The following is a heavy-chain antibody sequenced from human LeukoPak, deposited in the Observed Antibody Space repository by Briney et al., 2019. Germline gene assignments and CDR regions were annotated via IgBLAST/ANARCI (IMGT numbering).Heavy chain of an antibody. CDR2: IYTSEST. Sequence: PSETLSLTCSVSGGSISSSNYYWSWIRQPAGKGLEWIGRIYTSESTNYNPSLKSRVTISVDTSRNQFSLKLSSVTAADTAVYYCARGASSRFEHWGQGTLVTVSS. J-gene: IGHJ4*02. CDR3: ARGASSRFEH. CDR1: GGSISSSNYY. D-gene: IGHD6-13*01. V-gene: IGHV4-61*02.